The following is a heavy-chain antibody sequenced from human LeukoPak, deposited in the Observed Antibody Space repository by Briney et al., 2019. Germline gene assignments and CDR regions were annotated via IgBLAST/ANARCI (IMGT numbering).Heavy chain of an antibody. D-gene: IGHD5-24*01. CDR2: IKEDGSEK. Sequence: GGSLRLSCAASGFTFSSYWMTWVRQAPGKGLEWVANIKEDGSEKYYVDSVKGRFTISRDNAKNSLYLQMNSLRAEDTAVYYCARMGEMATIENAFDIWGQGTMVTVSS. V-gene: IGHV3-7*01. J-gene: IGHJ3*02. CDR3: ARMGEMATIENAFDI. CDR1: GFTFSSYW.